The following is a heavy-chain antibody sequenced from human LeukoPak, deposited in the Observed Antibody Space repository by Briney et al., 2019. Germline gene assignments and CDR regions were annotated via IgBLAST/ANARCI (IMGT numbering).Heavy chain of an antibody. CDR1: GGSISSYY. Sequence: SETLSLTCTVSGGSISSYYWSWIRQPPGKGLEWIGYIYYSGSTNYNPSLKSRVTISVDTSKNQFSLKLSSVTAADTAVYYCARVCSSGWYVDYWGQGTLVTVSS. CDR2: IYYSGST. CDR3: ARVCSSGWYVDY. V-gene: IGHV4-59*08. D-gene: IGHD6-19*01. J-gene: IGHJ4*02.